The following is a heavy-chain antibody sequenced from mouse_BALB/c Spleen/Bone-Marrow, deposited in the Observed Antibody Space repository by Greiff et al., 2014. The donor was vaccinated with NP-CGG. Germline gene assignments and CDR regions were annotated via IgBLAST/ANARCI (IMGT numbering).Heavy chain of an antibody. V-gene: IGHV14-3*02. J-gene: IGHJ3*01. Sequence: EVQLQQSGAELVKPGASVKLSCTASGFNIKDTYMHWVKQRPEQGLEWIGRIDPANGNPKYDPKFQGKATITADTSSNTAYLQLSSLTSEDTAVYYCASYYYGSSSFAYWGQGTLVTVSA. CDR2: IDPANGNP. CDR3: ASYYYGSSSFAY. CDR1: GFNIKDTY. D-gene: IGHD1-1*01.